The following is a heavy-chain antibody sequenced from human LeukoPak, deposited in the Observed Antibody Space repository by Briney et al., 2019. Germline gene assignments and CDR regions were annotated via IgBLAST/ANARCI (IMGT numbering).Heavy chain of an antibody. V-gene: IGHV3-15*01. J-gene: IGHJ3*02. CDR1: EFTLRNAW. Sequence: PGGSLRLSCAASEFTLRNAWMNWVRQAPGKGGEWVGRIKSKTDGGATDYAAPAKGSFPISKADSKNTLYLQMTSLKTEAPAVYYCTTIPPVPAHIDIWGQGTMVTVSS. CDR3: TTIPPVPAHIDI. D-gene: IGHD2-21*01. CDR2: IKSKTDGGAT.